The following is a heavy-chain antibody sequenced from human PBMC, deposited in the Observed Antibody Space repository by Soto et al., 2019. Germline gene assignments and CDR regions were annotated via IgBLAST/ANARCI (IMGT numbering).Heavy chain of an antibody. CDR1: GFTFSSYA. D-gene: IGHD3-9*01. V-gene: IGHV3-23*01. Sequence: EVQLLESGGGLVQPGGSLRLSCVASGFTFSSYAMSWVRQAPGKGLEWVSAISGSGGSTYYADSVKSRFTISRDNPKNTLYLQMNSLRAGDTAVYYCAKDLGLRYFDWLPRSFDCWGQGTLVTVSS. CDR3: AKDLGLRYFDWLPRSFDC. CDR2: ISGSGGST. J-gene: IGHJ4*02.